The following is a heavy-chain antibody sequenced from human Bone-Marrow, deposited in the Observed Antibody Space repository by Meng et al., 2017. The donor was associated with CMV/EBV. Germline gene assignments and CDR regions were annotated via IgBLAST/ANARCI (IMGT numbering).Heavy chain of an antibody. CDR2: IKEDGNGE. CDR1: GFTFSSRR. D-gene: IGHD6-25*01. Sequence: GGSLRLSCEASGFTFSSRRMNWVRQAPGKGLQWVANIKEDGNGEYYVASVKGRSTISRDNAKNSLYLQMSSLRAEDTAVYYCARDSGWAGWYFDLWGRGTLVTVSS. V-gene: IGHV3-7*01. CDR3: ARDSGWAGWYFDL. J-gene: IGHJ2*01.